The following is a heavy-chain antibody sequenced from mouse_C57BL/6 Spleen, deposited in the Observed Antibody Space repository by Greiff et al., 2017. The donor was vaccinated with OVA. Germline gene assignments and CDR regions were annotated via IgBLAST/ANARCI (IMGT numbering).Heavy chain of an antibody. J-gene: IGHJ4*01. Sequence: VQLQQSGPELAKPGASVKISCKASGYSFTDYNMNWVKQSNGKSLEWIGVINPNYGTTSYNQKFKGKATLTVDQSSRTAYMQLNSLTSEDSAVYYCARSHYSNYVGAMGYWGQGTSVTVSS. D-gene: IGHD2-5*01. V-gene: IGHV1-39*01. CDR1: GYSFTDYN. CDR3: ARSHYSNYVGAMGY. CDR2: INPNYGTT.